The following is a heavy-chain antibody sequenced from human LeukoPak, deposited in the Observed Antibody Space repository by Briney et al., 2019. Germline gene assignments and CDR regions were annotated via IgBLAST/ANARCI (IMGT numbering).Heavy chain of an antibody. CDR1: GGTFSSYA. J-gene: IGHJ6*02. V-gene: IGHV1-69*13. D-gene: IGHD3-3*01. CDR2: IIPIFGTA. CDR3: ASPSIFGVVTPHHYYYGMDV. Sequence: SVKVSCTASGGTFSSYAISWVRQAPGQGLEWMGGIIPIFGTANYAQKFQGRVTITADESTSTAYMELSSLRSEDTAVYYCASPSIFGVVTPHHYYYGMDVWGQGTTVTVSS.